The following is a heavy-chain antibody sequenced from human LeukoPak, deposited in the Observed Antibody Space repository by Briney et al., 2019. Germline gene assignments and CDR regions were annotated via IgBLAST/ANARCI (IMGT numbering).Heavy chain of an antibody. CDR1: AGSFSGYY. CDR2: INHSGST. V-gene: IGHV4-34*01. Sequence: SETLSLTCAVYAGSFSGYYWSWIRQPPGNGLEWLGEINHSGSTNYNPSLKSRVTISVDTSKNQFSLKLSSVTAADTAVYYCARRGALNYDILTGTYNWFDPWGQGTLVTVSS. D-gene: IGHD3-9*01. CDR3: ARRGALNYDILTGTYNWFDP. J-gene: IGHJ5*02.